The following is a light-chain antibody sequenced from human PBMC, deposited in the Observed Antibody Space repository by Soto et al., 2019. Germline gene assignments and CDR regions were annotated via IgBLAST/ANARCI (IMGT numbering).Light chain of an antibody. J-gene: IGLJ1*01. CDR3: AAWDDSLNGYYV. CDR2: SNN. CDR1: SSNIGSNT. Sequence: QSVLTQPPSASGTPGQRVSISCSGSSSNIGSNTVNWYQQLPGTAPKLVIYSNNQRPSGVPDRFSGSKPGTSASLAISGLQSEDEADYYCAAWDDSLNGYYVFGTGTKVTVL. V-gene: IGLV1-44*01.